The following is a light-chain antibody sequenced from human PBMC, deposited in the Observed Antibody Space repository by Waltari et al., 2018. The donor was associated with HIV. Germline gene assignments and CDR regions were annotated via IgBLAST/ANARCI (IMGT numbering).Light chain of an antibody. CDR2: KDT. CDR3: QSADISTWV. V-gene: IGLV3-25*03. Sequence: SYELTQPPSVSVSPGQTARIACSGDAVPQQYAYWYQQKPGQAPVLVINKDTERPAGIPERFSGSSSGTTGMLTISGVQAEDEADYYCQSADISTWVFGGGTKLTVL. J-gene: IGLJ3*02. CDR1: AVPQQY.